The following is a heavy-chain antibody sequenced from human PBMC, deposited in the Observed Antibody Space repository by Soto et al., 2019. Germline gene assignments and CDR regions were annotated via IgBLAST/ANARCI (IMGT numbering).Heavy chain of an antibody. V-gene: IGHV2-5*02. D-gene: IGHD5-12*01. CDR2: IYWDDDK. J-gene: IGHJ4*02. Sequence: SGPTLVKPTQTLTLTCTFSGFSLSTSGVGVGWIRQPPGKALEWLALIYWDDDKRYSPSLKSRLTITKDTSKNQVVLTMTNMDPVDTATYYCAHVNTPGRVVATITGFRYFDYWGQGTLVTVSS. CDR1: GFSLSTSGVG. CDR3: AHVNTPGRVVATITGFRYFDY.